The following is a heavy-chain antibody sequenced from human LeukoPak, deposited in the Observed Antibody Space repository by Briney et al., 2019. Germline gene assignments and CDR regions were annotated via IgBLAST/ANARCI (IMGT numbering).Heavy chain of an antibody. CDR3: ARASEGKYGSFDY. Sequence: GGSLRLSCAASGFTFSSYGMHWVRQAPGKGLEWVAVIWYDGSNKYYADSVKGRFTISRDNSKNTLYLQMNSLRAEDTAVYYCARASEGKYGSFDYWGQGTLVTVSS. V-gene: IGHV3-33*01. CDR1: GFTFSSYG. D-gene: IGHD2-8*01. CDR2: IWYDGSNK. J-gene: IGHJ4*02.